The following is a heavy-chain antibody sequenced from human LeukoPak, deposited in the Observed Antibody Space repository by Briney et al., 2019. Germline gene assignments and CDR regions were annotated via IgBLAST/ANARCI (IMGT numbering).Heavy chain of an antibody. D-gene: IGHD3-10*01. CDR2: ISSSGATT. J-gene: IGHJ4*02. CDR3: ATHPGDYWFGYLQL. CDR1: GFTFSSYA. Sequence: GSLRLSCAASGFTFSSYAMSWVRQAPGKGLEWVSSISSSGATTYYADSVKGRFTVSRDNAKNSLYLQMNNLRAEDTAVYYCATHPGDYWFGYLQLWGQGTLVTVSS. V-gene: IGHV3-23*01.